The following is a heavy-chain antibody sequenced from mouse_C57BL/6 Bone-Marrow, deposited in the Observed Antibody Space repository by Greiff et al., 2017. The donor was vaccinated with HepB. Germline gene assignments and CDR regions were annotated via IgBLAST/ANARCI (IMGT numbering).Heavy chain of an antibody. Sequence: VMLVESGPGLVAPSQSLSITCTVSGFSLTSYGVHWVRQPPGKGLEWLVVIWSDGSTTYNSALKSRLSISKDNSKSQVFLKMNSLQTDDTAMYYCARHAPYYYGSSHWYFDVWGTGTTVTVSS. D-gene: IGHD1-1*01. V-gene: IGHV2-6-1*01. CDR3: ARHAPYYYGSSHWYFDV. CDR2: IWSDGST. J-gene: IGHJ1*03. CDR1: GFSLTSYG.